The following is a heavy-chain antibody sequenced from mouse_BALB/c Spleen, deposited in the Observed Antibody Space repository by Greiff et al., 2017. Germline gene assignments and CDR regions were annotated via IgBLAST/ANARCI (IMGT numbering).Heavy chain of an antibody. J-gene: IGHJ2*01. CDR1: GFTFSSFG. V-gene: IGHV5-17*02. CDR2: ISSGSSTI. CDR3: ARSGDGNYPFDY. D-gene: IGHD2-1*01. Sequence: EVMLVESGGGLVQPGGSRKLSCAASGFTFSSFGMHWVRQAPEKGLEWVAYISSGSSTIYYADTVKGRFTISRDNPKNTLFLHMTSLRSEDTAMYYCARSGDGNYPFDYWGQGTTLTVSS.